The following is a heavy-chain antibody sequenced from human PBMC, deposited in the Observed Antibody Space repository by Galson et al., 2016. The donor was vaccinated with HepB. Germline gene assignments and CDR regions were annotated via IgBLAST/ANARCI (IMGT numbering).Heavy chain of an antibody. CDR3: VTGRGWLPDF. CDR2: VYKTEFT. Sequence: SETLSLTCSVSGGSISDDYSNWVRQPPGKGLEWIGYVYKTEFTKYSPSLRSRLTISMDTSQNQFSLKLTSVTAADTAVYYCVTGRGWLPDFWGQGTLVTVSS. D-gene: IGHD5-12*01. CDR1: GGSISDDY. V-gene: IGHV4-59*01. J-gene: IGHJ4*02.